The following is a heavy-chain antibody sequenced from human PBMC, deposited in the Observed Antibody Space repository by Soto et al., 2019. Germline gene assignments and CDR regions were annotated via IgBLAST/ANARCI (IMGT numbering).Heavy chain of an antibody. CDR2: IYPGDSDT. D-gene: IGHD1-1*01. Sequence: GESLKISCKGSGYKFSSNWIGWVRQMPGKGLEWMGIIYPGDSDTRYSPSFQGQVTISAEKSISTAYLQWSSLKASDTAMYYCARPPAHTTGTTGYFQHWGQGTLVTVSS. J-gene: IGHJ1*01. CDR3: ARPPAHTTGTTGYFQH. V-gene: IGHV5-51*01. CDR1: GYKFSSNW.